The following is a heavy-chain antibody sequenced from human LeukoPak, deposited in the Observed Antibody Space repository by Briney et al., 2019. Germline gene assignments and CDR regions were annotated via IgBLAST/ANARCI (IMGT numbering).Heavy chain of an antibody. CDR1: GYAFTSLD. CDR3: ARVAGSADY. D-gene: IGHD6-19*01. CDR2: MNPNSGYT. J-gene: IGHJ4*02. Sequence: ASVKVSCKASGYAFTSLDINWVRQATGQGLEWMGWMNPNSGYTGSAQKFQGRLTMTRDTSINTAYMELTSLTSEDTAMYYCARVAGSADYWGQGTLVTVSS. V-gene: IGHV1-8*01.